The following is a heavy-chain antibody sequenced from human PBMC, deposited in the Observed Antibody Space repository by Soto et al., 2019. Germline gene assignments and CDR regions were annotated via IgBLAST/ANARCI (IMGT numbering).Heavy chain of an antibody. CDR1: GYSFAGYC. Sequence: GESLKISCKGSGYSFAGYCITWVRQKPWKGLEWMGRIDPSDSQTYYSPSFRGHVTISVTKSITTVFLQWSSLRASDTAMYYCARQIYDSDTGPNFQYYFDSWGKGTPVKVSS. J-gene: IGHJ4*02. CDR2: IDPSDSQT. V-gene: IGHV5-10-1*01. D-gene: IGHD3-22*01. CDR3: ARQIYDSDTGPNFQYYFDS.